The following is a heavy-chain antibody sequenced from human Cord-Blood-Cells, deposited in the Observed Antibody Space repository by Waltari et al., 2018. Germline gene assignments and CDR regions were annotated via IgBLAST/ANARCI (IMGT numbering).Heavy chain of an antibody. Sequence: EVQLLESGGGLVQPGGSLRLSCAASGFTFSSYAMSWVRQAPGKGLEWVSAISGSGGSTYYADSGKGRFTISRDNSKNTLYLQMNSLRAEDTAVYYGAYASGYSTEYFQHWGQGTLVTVSS. CDR3: AYASGYSTEYFQH. CDR1: GFTFSSYA. J-gene: IGHJ1*01. D-gene: IGHD3-22*01. CDR2: ISGSGGST. V-gene: IGHV3-23*01.